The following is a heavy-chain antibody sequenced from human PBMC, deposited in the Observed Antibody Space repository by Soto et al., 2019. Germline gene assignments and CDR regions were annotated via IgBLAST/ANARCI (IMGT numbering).Heavy chain of an antibody. Sequence: ETLCLTCAVSGGFPNPNSYYWGWIRQPTGKGLEWIGSMSRSGSTHYNPSLKSRLTISLDMSKNHFSLDLRSVTAADTAVYYCVGQFNAPGGGTFPHWGQGTPGTVS. CDR2: MSRSGST. CDR3: VGQFNAPGGGTFPH. D-gene: IGHD1-1*01. CDR1: GGFPNPNSYY. J-gene: IGHJ1*01. V-gene: IGHV4-39*02.